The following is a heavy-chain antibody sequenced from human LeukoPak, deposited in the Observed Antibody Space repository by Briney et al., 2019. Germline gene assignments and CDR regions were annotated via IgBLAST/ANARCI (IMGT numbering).Heavy chain of an antibody. D-gene: IGHD1-26*01. CDR2: TSGSGGST. J-gene: IGHJ3*02. V-gene: IGHV3-23*01. Sequence: PGGSLRLSCAASGFTFSSYAMSWVRQAPGKGLEWVSATSGSGGSTYYADSVKGRFTISRDNSKNTLYLQMNSLRAEDTAVYYCATHLSGWKERDAFDIWGQGTMVTVSS. CDR3: ATHLSGWKERDAFDI. CDR1: GFTFSSYA.